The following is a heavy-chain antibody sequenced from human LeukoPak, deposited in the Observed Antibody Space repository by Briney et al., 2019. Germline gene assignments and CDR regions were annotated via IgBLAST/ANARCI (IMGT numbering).Heavy chain of an antibody. J-gene: IGHJ4*02. Sequence: GGSLRLSCATSGFTFSSYAMSWVRQAPGKGLEWVSAISGNGVSTYYADSVKGRFTISRDNSKNTLYLQMNSLRAEDTAVYYCAKGGSYYYDTSGYFGYWGQGTLVTVSS. V-gene: IGHV3-23*01. CDR3: AKGGSYYYDTSGYFGY. D-gene: IGHD3-22*01. CDR1: GFTFSSYA. CDR2: ISGNGVST.